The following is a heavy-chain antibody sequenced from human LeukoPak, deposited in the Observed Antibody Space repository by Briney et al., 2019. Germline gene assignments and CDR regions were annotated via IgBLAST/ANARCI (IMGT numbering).Heavy chain of an antibody. CDR3: ARGGYIAATVDY. V-gene: IGHV4-30-2*01. CDR2: IYHSGST. Sequence: SQTLSLTCAVSGGSISSGGYYWSWIRQPPGKGLEWIGYIYHSGSTYYNPSLKSRVTISVDRSKNQFSLKLSSVTAADTAVYYCARGGYIAATVDYWGQGTLVTASS. CDR1: GGSISSGGYY. D-gene: IGHD6-6*01. J-gene: IGHJ4*02.